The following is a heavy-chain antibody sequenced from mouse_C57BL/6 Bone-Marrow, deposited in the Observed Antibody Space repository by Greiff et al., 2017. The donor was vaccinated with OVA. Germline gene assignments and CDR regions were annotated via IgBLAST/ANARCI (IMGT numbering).Heavy chain of an antibody. Sequence: VQLQQSGAELVKPGASVKLSCTASGFNIKDYYMHWVKQRTEQGLEWIGRIDPEDGETKYDPKFQGKATLTADTSSNTAYLQLSSLTSADTSVYYCARDVYGSSYAWFADWGQGTLVTVSA. J-gene: IGHJ3*01. CDR1: GFNIKDYY. D-gene: IGHD1-1*01. CDR3: ARDVYGSSYAWFAD. V-gene: IGHV14-2*01. CDR2: IDPEDGET.